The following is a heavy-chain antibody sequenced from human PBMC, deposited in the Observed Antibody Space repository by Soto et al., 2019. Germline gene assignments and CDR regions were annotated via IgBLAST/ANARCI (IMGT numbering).Heavy chain of an antibody. CDR2: IRSKANSYAT. D-gene: IGHD6-19*01. CDR3: TSLRLAVAGTENFDY. J-gene: IGHJ4*02. V-gene: IGHV3-73*01. Sequence: EVQLVESGGGLVQPGGSLKLSCATSGFTLSDATIHWVRRASGKGLEWVGRIRSKANSYATEYATSVKGKFTISRDETKNTSYLRQSSLKTEDPAVYFCTSLRLAVAGTENFDYWGKGTLVTGS. CDR1: GFTLSDAT.